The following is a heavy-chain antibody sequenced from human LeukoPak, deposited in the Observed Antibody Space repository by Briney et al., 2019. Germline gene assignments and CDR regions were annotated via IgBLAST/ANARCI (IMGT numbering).Heavy chain of an antibody. J-gene: IGHJ4*02. CDR1: GFTFSSYG. Sequence: GGSLRLSCAASGFTFSSYGMHWVRQAPGKGLEWGAVISYDGSNKYYADSVKGRFTISRDNSKNTLYLQMNSLRAEDTAVYYCAKVFGPARDPFDYWGQGTLVTVSS. CDR3: AKVFGPARDPFDY. CDR2: ISYDGSNK. D-gene: IGHD3-10*02. V-gene: IGHV3-30*18.